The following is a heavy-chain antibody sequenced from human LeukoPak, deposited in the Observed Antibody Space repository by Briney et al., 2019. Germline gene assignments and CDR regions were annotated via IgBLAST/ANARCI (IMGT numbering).Heavy chain of an antibody. CDR1: GFTFRSNW. J-gene: IGHJ1*01. Sequence: SGGSLRLSCAASGFTFRSNWMNWVRQAPGKGLEWVAHVQPDGSAKIYADSVKGRFTISRDNAKDSVYLQMNSLRVEDTAVYYCARDFFGWSSLGHWGQGTPVTVSS. V-gene: IGHV3-7*01. D-gene: IGHD6-19*01. CDR3: ARDFFGWSSLGH. CDR2: VQPDGSAK.